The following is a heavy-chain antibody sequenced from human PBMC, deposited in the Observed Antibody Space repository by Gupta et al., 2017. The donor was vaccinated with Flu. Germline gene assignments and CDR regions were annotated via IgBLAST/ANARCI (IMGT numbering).Heavy chain of an antibody. V-gene: IGHV1-58*01. CDR2: IVIGRGNS. D-gene: IGHD3-10*01. Sequence: RQARGRPLEWVGWIVIGRGNSNSAPRFEGRVTFTRDTSTSTVSMELSGLTFDDTAVYYCATNGLSATRPDVNYYRHYYMDVWGTGTTVTVSS. J-gene: IGHJ6*03. CDR3: ATNGLSATRPDVNYYRHYYMDV.